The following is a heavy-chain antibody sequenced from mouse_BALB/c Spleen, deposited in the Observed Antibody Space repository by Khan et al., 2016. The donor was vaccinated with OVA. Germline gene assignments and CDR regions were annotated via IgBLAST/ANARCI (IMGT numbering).Heavy chain of an antibody. CDR3: ARQPYYHYNVMDY. Sequence: QVQLKESGPGLVAPSQSLSITCTISGFSLTDYGVHWVRQPPGKGLEWLGLIRGDGTTSYNSALKSRLTISKDNSKSQVFLKMNSLQSADTAMYFCARQPYYHYNVMDYWGQGTSVIVSS. D-gene: IGHD2-10*01. V-gene: IGHV2-6-1*01. CDR2: IRGDGTT. J-gene: IGHJ4*01. CDR1: GFSLTDYG.